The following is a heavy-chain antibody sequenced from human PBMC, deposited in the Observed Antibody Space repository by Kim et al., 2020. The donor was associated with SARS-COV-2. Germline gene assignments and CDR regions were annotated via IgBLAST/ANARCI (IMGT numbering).Heavy chain of an antibody. Sequence: SVKVSCKASGGTFSSYAISWVRQAPGQGLEWMGRIIPILGIANYAQKFQGRVTITADKSTSTAYMELSSLRSEDTAVYYCARGIIRGSSTTGLGWDYYYYGMDVWGQGTTVTVSS. D-gene: IGHD6-13*01. CDR1: GGTFSSYA. V-gene: IGHV1-69*04. CDR3: ARGIIRGSSTTGLGWDYYYYGMDV. J-gene: IGHJ6*02. CDR2: IIPILGIA.